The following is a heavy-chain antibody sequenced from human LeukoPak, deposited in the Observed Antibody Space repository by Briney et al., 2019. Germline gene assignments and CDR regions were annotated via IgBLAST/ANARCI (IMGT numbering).Heavy chain of an antibody. CDR2: IYSGGST. V-gene: IGHV3-53*01. Sequence: GGSLRLSCAASGFTVSSSYMSWVRQAPGKGLEWVSVIYSGGSTYYADSVKGRFTISRDNTKNSLYLQMNSLRAEDTAVYYCARVGIGSCSGGSCDYFDYWGQGTLVTVSS. CDR1: GFTVSSSY. J-gene: IGHJ4*02. CDR3: ARVGIGSCSGGSCDYFDY. D-gene: IGHD2-15*01.